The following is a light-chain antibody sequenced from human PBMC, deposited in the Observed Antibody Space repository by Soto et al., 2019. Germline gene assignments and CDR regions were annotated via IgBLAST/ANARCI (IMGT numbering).Light chain of an antibody. CDR1: ETVSSD. CDR3: QRYNNWPLT. CDR2: DAS. V-gene: IGKV3D-15*01. J-gene: IGKJ4*01. Sequence: EIVLTQSPGTLSLSPGDRAALSCRASETVSSDFLAWYQQKPGQAPRLLIYDASNRATGIPARFSGSRSGPEFTLTINSLQSEDFAIYYCQRYNNWPLTFGGGTKVDIK.